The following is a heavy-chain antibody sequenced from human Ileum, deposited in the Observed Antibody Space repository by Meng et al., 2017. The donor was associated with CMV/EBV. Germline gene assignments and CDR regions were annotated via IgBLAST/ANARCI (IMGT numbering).Heavy chain of an antibody. V-gene: IGHV3-23*01. CDR2: ISSNGDTT. CDR3: AKANSGWSNYFDY. CDR1: GFNLSSSG. Sequence: CAASGFNLSSSGMRWGRQAPGQGLEWVSGISSNGDTTYYVDFVKGRFTVSRDNSKNTLYLQMNSLSVDDTAVYYCAKANSGWSNYFDYWGQGILVTVSS. D-gene: IGHD6-19*01. J-gene: IGHJ4*02.